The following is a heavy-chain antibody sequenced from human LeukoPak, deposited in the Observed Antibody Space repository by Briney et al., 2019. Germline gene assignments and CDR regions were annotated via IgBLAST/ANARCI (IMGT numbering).Heavy chain of an antibody. D-gene: IGHD3-3*01. CDR1: RFSVSGIT. V-gene: IGHV3-30*04. Sequence: GGSLRLSCAASRFSVSGITMHWVRQAPGKGLEWVAVISSDGSNDYYVDSVKGRFTISRDNAKNSLYLQMNSLRDEDTAVYYCARDLKSYDFWSAYGMDVWGQGTTVTVSS. CDR2: ISSDGSND. CDR3: ARDLKSYDFWSAYGMDV. J-gene: IGHJ6*02.